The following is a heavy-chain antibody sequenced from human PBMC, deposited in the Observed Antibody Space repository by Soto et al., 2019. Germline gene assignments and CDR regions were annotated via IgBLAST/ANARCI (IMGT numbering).Heavy chain of an antibody. CDR2: ISSSSSTI. V-gene: IGHV3-48*04. CDR1: GFTFSSYS. Sequence: GGSLRLSCAASGFTFSSYSMNWVRQAPGKGLEWVSYISSSSSTIYYADSVKGRFTISRDNAKNSLYLQMNSLRAEDTAVYYCARDGLYYDSSGYEFDYWGQGTLVTVSS. D-gene: IGHD3-22*01. J-gene: IGHJ4*02. CDR3: ARDGLYYDSSGYEFDY.